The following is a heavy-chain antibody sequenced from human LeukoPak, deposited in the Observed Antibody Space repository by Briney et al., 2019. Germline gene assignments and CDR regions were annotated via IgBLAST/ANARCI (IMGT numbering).Heavy chain of an antibody. CDR1: GGSFSGYY. Sequence: SETLSLTCAVYGGSFSGYYWSWIRQPPGKGLEWTGEINHSGSTNYNPSLKSRVTISVDMSKNQFSLKLSSVTAADTAVYYCARWDIVVVPAARARFDPWGQGTLVTVSS. CDR2: INHSGST. J-gene: IGHJ5*02. D-gene: IGHD2-2*01. CDR3: ARWDIVVVPAARARFDP. V-gene: IGHV4-34*01.